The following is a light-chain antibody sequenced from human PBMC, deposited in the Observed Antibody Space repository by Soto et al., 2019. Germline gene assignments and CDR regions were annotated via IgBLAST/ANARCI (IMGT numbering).Light chain of an antibody. Sequence: EIVLTQSPDTLSLSPGERATLSCRASQSVSGYLGWYQQKPGLAPRLLIYDASNRAYGVPARFRGSGSGTNFTLTIASLEPDDFAVYYCQQRSNWPYLTFGGGTRV. CDR2: DAS. CDR1: QSVSGY. J-gene: IGKJ4*01. CDR3: QQRSNWPYLT. V-gene: IGKV3-11*01.